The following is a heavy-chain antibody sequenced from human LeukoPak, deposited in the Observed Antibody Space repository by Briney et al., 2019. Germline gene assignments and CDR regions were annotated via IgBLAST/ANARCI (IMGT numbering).Heavy chain of an antibody. D-gene: IGHD3-22*01. J-gene: IGHJ4*02. CDR1: GYSFTNYW. CDR3: ARDTSGYSRFDY. V-gene: IGHV5-51*01. CDR2: VYPGDSDT. Sequence: GESLQISCKGSGYSFTNYWIAWVRQMPGKGLEWMGIVYPGDSDTRYSPSFQGQVTISADKSISTAYLQWSSLKASDTAFYYCARDTSGYSRFDYWGQGTLVTVSS.